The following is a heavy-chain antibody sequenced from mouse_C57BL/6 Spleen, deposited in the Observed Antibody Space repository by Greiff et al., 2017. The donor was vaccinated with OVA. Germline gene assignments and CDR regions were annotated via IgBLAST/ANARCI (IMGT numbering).Heavy chain of an antibody. J-gene: IGHJ4*01. D-gene: IGHD2-10*02. CDR2: INPSTGGT. CDR1: GYSFTGYY. Sequence: EVQLQQSGPELVKPGASVKISCKASGYSFTGYYMNWVKQSPEKSLEWIGEINPSTGGTTYNQKFKAKATLTVDKSSSTAYLQLKRLTSEDSEVDDCARGNEYGNMDDWGKGNTGTVAA. V-gene: IGHV1-42*01. CDR3: ARGNEYGNMDD.